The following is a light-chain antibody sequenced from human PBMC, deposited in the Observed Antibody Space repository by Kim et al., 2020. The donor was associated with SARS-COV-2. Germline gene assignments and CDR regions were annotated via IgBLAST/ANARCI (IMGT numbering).Light chain of an antibody. CDR1: SSDVGGYNY. CDR3: SSYGGTNTVV. Sequence: QSALTQPPSASGSPGQSVTISCTGISSDVGGYNYVSWYQQHPGKAPKLMIYEVSKRPSGVPDRFSGSKSGHTASLTVSGLEAEDEAHYYCSSYGGTNTVVFGGGTQLTVL. J-gene: IGLJ2*01. V-gene: IGLV2-8*01. CDR2: EVS.